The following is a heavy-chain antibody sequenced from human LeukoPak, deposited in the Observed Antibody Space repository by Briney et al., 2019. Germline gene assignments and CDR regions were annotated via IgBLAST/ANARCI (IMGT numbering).Heavy chain of an antibody. D-gene: IGHD2-2*02. V-gene: IGHV3-30*02. J-gene: IGHJ4*02. CDR3: ARGGPVRSSTSCYINY. CDR1: GFTFSSYG. Sequence: GGSLRLSCAASGFTFSSYGMHWVRQAPGKGLEWVAFIRYDGSNKYYADSVKGRFTISRDNSKNTLYLQMNSLRAEDTAVYYCARGGPVRSSTSCYINYWGQGTLVTVSS. CDR2: IRYDGSNK.